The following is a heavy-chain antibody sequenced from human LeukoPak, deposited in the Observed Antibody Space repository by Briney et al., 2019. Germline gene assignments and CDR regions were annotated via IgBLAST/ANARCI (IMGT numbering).Heavy chain of an antibody. Sequence: GALRLSCAASGFTFSDYYMSWIRQAPGKGLEWVSYISSSGSTIYYADSVKGRFTISRDNAKNSLYLQMNSLRAEDTAVYYCAREDPRVATWDYWGQGTLVTVSS. D-gene: IGHD5-12*01. CDR1: GFTFSDYY. CDR2: ISSSGSTI. V-gene: IGHV3-11*04. J-gene: IGHJ4*02. CDR3: AREDPRVATWDY.